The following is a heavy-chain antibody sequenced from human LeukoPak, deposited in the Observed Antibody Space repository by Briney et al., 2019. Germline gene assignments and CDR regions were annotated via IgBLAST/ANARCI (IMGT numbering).Heavy chain of an antibody. CDR2: MNPNSGNT. CDR3: ARKGRTSSTSFNWFDP. CDR1: GYTFTSCD. Sequence: ASVKVSCKASGYTFTSCDINWVRQATGQGLEWMGWMNPNSGNTGYAQKFQGRVTMTRNTSISTAYMELSSLRSEDTAVYYCARKGRTSSTSFNWFDPWGQGTLVTVSS. V-gene: IGHV1-8*01. D-gene: IGHD2-2*01. J-gene: IGHJ5*02.